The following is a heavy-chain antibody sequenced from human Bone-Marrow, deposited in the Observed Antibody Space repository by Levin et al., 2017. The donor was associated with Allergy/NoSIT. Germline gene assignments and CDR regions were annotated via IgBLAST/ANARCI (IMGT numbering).Heavy chain of an antibody. D-gene: IGHD3-16*02. CDR2: YYSGFT. CDR3: ARLIAVKTTCDWFDP. J-gene: IGHJ5*02. Sequence: RPSETLSLTCTVSGDSISNHYWTWIRQPPGKGLEWIGYYSGFTNYNPSLNGRVTISVDTSKNQFSLKLSSVTTADTAVYFCARLIAVKTTCDWFDPWGQGTLVTVSS. CDR1: GDSISNHY. V-gene: IGHV4-59*11.